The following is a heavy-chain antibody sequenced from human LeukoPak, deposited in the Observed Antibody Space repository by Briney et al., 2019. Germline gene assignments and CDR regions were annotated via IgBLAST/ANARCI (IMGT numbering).Heavy chain of an antibody. CDR2: ISSSSSYI. Sequence: GGSLRLSCAASGFTFSSYSMNWVRQAPGKGLEWVSSISSSSSYIYYADSVKGRFTISRDNAKNSLYLQMNSLRAEDTAVYYCARAGSGMATQLDYWGQGTLVTVSS. V-gene: IGHV3-21*01. CDR3: ARAGSGMATQLDY. D-gene: IGHD5-24*01. CDR1: GFTFSSYS. J-gene: IGHJ4*02.